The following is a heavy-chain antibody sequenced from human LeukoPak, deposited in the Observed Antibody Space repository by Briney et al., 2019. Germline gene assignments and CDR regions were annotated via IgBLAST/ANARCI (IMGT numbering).Heavy chain of an antibody. Sequence: ASVKVSCKSSGYTFTVYYMHWVRQAPGQGLEWMGWINPNSGGTNYAQKFQGRGTMTRDTSISTAYMELSRLISDDTAVYYCARIDGDYGPYWGQGTLVTVSS. J-gene: IGHJ4*02. CDR1: GYTFTVYY. CDR3: ARIDGDYGPY. V-gene: IGHV1-2*02. D-gene: IGHD4-17*01. CDR2: INPNSGGT.